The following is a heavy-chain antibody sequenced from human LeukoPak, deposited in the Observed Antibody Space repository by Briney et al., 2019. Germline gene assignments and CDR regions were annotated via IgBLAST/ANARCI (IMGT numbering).Heavy chain of an antibody. V-gene: IGHV4-34*01. CDR1: GGSFSGYY. J-gene: IGHJ6*03. D-gene: IGHD3-10*01. CDR3: ARSMVRGVGYYYYYYMDV. Sequence: SETLSLTCAVYGGSFSGYYWSWIRQPPGKGLEWIGEINHSGSTNYNPSLKSRVTISVDTSKNQFSLKLSSVTAADTAVYYCARSMVRGVGYYYYYYMDVWGKGTTVTISS. CDR2: INHSGST.